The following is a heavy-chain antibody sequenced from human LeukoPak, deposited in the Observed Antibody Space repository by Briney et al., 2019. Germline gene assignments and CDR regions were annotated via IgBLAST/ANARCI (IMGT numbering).Heavy chain of an antibody. CDR3: AKDRSGDLTFFDY. CDR1: GFSFDDFA. J-gene: IGHJ4*02. CDR2: ISWNSGSI. Sequence: PGGSLRLSCAASGFSFDDFAIHWARQAPGKGLEWVSGISWNSGSIGYADSVKGRFTISRDNAKNSLYLQMNSLRAEDTAVYYCAKDRSGDLTFFDYWGQGTLVTVSS. D-gene: IGHD3-3*01. V-gene: IGHV3-9*01.